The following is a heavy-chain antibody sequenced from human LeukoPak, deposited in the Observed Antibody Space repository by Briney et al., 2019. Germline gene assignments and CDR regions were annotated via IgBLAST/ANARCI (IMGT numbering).Heavy chain of an antibody. J-gene: IGHJ6*03. V-gene: IGHV4-39*07. CDR2: IYYSGST. Sequence: GSLRLSCAASGFTFSSSWMAWVRQPPGKGLEWIGSIYYSGSTYYNPSLKSRVTISVDTSKNQFSLKLSSVTAADTAVYYCARGLFARYYYYYYMDVWGKGTTVTVSS. CDR1: GFTFSSSWM. CDR3: ARGLFARYYYYYYMDV.